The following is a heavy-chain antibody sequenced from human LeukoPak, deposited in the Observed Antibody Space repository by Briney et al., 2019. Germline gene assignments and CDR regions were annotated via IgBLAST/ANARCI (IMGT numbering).Heavy chain of an antibody. CDR2: ISYDGSNK. J-gene: IGHJ5*02. CDR3: SKDLTSDFGGDFDP. Sequence: PGGSLRLSCTASGFTFSDYAMSWFRQAPGKGLEWVAVISYDGSNKYYADSVKGRFTISRDNSKSTLYLQMNSLRAEDTAVYYCSKDLTSDFGGDFDPWGQGTLVTVSS. V-gene: IGHV3-30*04. CDR1: GFTFSDYA. D-gene: IGHD3-10*01.